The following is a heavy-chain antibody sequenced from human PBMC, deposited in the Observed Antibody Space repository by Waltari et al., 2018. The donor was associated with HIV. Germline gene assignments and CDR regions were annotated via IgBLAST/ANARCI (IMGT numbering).Heavy chain of an antibody. CDR2: IWSHGRNQ. J-gene: IGHJ4*02. CDR3: ARVSYSSGWFEDY. CDR1: GFSFTSFG. Sequence: QVQLVEHGGGVVQPGRYLRLSCAASGFSFTSFGLHSVRQAPGKGLEWGAVIWSHGRNQYYADSVKGRFTISRDNSKNTLFLQMNSLRVGDTAVYYCARVSYSSGWFEDYWGQGTLVTVSS. D-gene: IGHD6-19*01. V-gene: IGHV3-33*01.